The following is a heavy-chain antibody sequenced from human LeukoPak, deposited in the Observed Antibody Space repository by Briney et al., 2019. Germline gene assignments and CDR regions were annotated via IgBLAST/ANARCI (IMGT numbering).Heavy chain of an antibody. CDR1: GFTFGSSL. CDR3: ARGGSGAYFDY. Sequence: GGSLRLSCAASGFTFGSSLMFWVRQAPGKGLVWVSRTNSDGSTTSYADSVKGRFTISRDNAKNTLYLQMNSLRAEATAVYYCARGGSGAYFDYWGQGTLVTVSS. J-gene: IGHJ4*02. V-gene: IGHV3-74*01. CDR2: TNSDGSTT. D-gene: IGHD4-17*01.